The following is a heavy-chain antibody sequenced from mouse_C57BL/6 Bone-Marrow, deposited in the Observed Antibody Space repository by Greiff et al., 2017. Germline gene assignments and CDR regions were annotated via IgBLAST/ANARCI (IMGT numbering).Heavy chain of an antibody. CDR3: ARRRFYAPDYYAMDY. D-gene: IGHD6-5*01. V-gene: IGHV1-61*01. J-gene: IGHJ4*01. CDR1: GYTFTSYW. Sequence: QVLLQQPGAELVRPGSSVKLSCKASGYTFTSYWMDWVKQRPGQGLEWIGNIYPSDSETHYNQKFKDKATLTVDKSSSTAYMQLSSLTSEDSAVYYCARRRFYAPDYYAMDYWGQGTSVTVSS. CDR2: IYPSDSET.